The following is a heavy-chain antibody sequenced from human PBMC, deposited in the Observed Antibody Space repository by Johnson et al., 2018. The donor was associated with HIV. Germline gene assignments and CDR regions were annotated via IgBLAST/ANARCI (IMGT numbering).Heavy chain of an antibody. CDR1: GFSFGDYW. V-gene: IGHV3-7*05. D-gene: IGHD6-13*01. J-gene: IGHJ3*02. Sequence: VQLVESGGGLVQPGRSLRLSCAASGFSFGDYWMTWVRQAPGKGLEWVANIKEDGSEKYYVDSVKGRFTVSRDNTRNSLCLQMDSLRAEDTAVYYCARGQFHSSSWSLGAFYIWGQGTMVTVSS. CDR3: ARGQFHSSSWSLGAFYI. CDR2: IKEDGSEK.